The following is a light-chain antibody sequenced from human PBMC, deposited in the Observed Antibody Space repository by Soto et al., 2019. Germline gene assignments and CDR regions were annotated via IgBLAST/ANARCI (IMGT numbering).Light chain of an antibody. CDR1: QGISRS. V-gene: IGKV1-12*02. Sequence: DIHMTQSPSSVSASVLDIVTIIFQASQGISRSLAWYQQKPGKAPKLLIYDASTLHSGVPSRFSGGGSGTDFTLTISSLQPEDFATYYCQQVNVYPSTFGGGTKVDIK. CDR3: QQVNVYPST. J-gene: IGKJ4*01. CDR2: DAS.